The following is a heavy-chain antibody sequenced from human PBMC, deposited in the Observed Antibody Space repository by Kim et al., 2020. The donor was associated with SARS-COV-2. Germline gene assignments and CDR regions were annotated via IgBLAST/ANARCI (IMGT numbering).Heavy chain of an antibody. J-gene: IGHJ4*02. CDR2: IYYSGST. V-gene: IGHV4-59*01. D-gene: IGHD3-10*01. Sequence: SETLSLTCTVSSGSITTYYWNWIRQPPGKGLEWIGYIYYSGSTNYNPSLESRVTMSVDTSKNQFSLKLTSMTAADTAVYYCASGDSSKAKVFDHWGQGTLVTVSS. CDR3: ASGDSSKAKVFDH. CDR1: SGSITTYY.